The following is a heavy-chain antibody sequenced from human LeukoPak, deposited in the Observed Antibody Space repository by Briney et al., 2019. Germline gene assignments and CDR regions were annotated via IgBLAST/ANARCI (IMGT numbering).Heavy chain of an antibody. V-gene: IGHV3-21*01. D-gene: IGHD3-22*01. CDR2: ISPTSAYI. J-gene: IGHJ3*01. CDR3: ARTIYYYESTSYFSDAFDV. Sequence: MPGGSLRLSCAATGFTLSGHSMNWVRQAPGKGLDWVSSISPTSAYIYYQDSVKGRFTISRDDAKNSLYLEMDSLRAEDTAVYYCARTIYYYESTSYFSDAFDVWGQGTMVTVSS. CDR1: GFTLSGHS.